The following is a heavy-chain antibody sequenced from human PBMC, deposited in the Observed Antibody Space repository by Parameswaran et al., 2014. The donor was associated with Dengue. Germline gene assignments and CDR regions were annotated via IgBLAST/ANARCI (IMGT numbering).Heavy chain of an antibody. CDR2: INHSGST. CDR3: ARAMTRKPGRTRGNLDYGSVAGWFDP. J-gene: IGHJ5*02. V-gene: IGHV4-34*01. D-gene: IGHD3-10*01. Sequence: WIRQPPGKGLEWIGEINHSGSTNYNPSLKSRVTISVDTSKNQFSLKLSSVTAADTAVYYCARAMTRKPGRTRGNLDYGSVAGWFDPWGQGTLVTVSS.